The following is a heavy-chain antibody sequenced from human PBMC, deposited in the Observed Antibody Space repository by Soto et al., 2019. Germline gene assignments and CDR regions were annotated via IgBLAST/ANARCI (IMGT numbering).Heavy chain of an antibody. Sequence: SMKGPCKASGYTFTSYGISWSRHAPEQGVEWMGWISAYNGNTNYAQKLQGRVTMTTDTSTSTAYMELRSLRSDDTAVYYCARVVTMVRGVPPDYWGQGTLVTVYS. CDR1: GYTFTSYG. J-gene: IGHJ4*02. CDR2: ISAYNGNT. V-gene: IGHV1-18*01. CDR3: ARVVTMVRGVPPDY. D-gene: IGHD3-10*01.